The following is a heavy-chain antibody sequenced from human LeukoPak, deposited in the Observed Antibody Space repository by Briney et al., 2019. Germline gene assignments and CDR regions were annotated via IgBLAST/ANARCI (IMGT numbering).Heavy chain of an antibody. Sequence: SETLSLTCTVSGGSISSGGYYWSWIRQHPGKGLEWIGYIYYSGSTYYNPSLKSRVTISVDTSENQFSLKLSSVTAADTAVYYCATTRSAYYDFWSGTNWFDPWGQGTLVTVSS. CDR1: GGSISSGGYY. CDR3: ATTRSAYYDFWSGTNWFDP. J-gene: IGHJ5*02. CDR2: IYYSGST. D-gene: IGHD3-3*01. V-gene: IGHV4-31*03.